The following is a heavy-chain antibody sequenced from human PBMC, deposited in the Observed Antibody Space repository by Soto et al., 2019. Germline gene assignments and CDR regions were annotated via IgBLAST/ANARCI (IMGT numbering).Heavy chain of an antibody. V-gene: IGHV1-8*01. CDR2: MNPNSGNT. D-gene: IGHD6-13*01. Sequence: QVQLVQSGAEVKKPGASVKVSCKASGYTFTRYDINWVRQATGQGLEWMGWMNPNSGNTGYAQKFQGRVTMTRNTSINTAYMELSTVRSEDTAVYYCAREHSSSWRFDYWGQGTLVTVSP. J-gene: IGHJ4*02. CDR1: GYTFTRYD. CDR3: AREHSSSWRFDY.